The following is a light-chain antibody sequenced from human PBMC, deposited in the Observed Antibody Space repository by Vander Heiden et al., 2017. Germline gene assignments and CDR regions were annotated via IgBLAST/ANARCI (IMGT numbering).Light chain of an antibody. J-gene: IGLJ3*02. CDR3: SSYTSSSTSWV. CDR1: SSDVGGYNY. Sequence: SPLTHPSSVSGSPGHSNTMDGTGTSSDVGGYNYVSWYKQHPGKAPKHMIYDVSNRPSGVSNRFSGSKSGNTASLTISGLQAEDEADYYCSSYTSSSTSWVFGGGTKLTVL. V-gene: IGLV2-14*01. CDR2: DVS.